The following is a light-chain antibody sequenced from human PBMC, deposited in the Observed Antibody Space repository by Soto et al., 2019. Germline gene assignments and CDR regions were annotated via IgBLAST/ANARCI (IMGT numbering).Light chain of an antibody. Sequence: GDRVTITCRASQSISSWLAWYXQXPXXXPXXLIYDASNLESVVPSRFSGSGSGTEFTLTISSLQPDDFATYYCQQYSSYWTFGQGTKVDIK. V-gene: IGKV1-5*01. CDR2: DAS. J-gene: IGKJ1*01. CDR3: QQYSSYWT. CDR1: QSISSW.